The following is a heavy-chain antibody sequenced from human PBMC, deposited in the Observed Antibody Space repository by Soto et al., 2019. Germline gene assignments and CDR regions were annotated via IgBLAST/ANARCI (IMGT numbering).Heavy chain of an antibody. J-gene: IGHJ4*02. V-gene: IGHV1-69*13. D-gene: IGHD3-22*01. CDR1: VGIFISYA. CDR3: ATRKYYYDSSGYGAPAN. CDR2: IIPIFGTA. Sequence: SSVKLSCKASVGIFISYAISWVRQTPGQGLEWMGGIIPIFGTANYAQKFQGRVTITADESTSTAYMELSSLRSEDTAVYYCATRKYYYDSSGYGAPANWGQGTLVTVSS.